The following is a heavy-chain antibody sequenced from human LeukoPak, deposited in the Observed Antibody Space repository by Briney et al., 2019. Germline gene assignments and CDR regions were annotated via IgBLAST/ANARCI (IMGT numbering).Heavy chain of an antibody. CDR1: GGSFSGYY. CDR3: VRLVGGDIDY. CDR2: INHSGST. D-gene: IGHD5-12*01. J-gene: IGHJ4*02. Sequence: SETLSLTCAVYGGSFSGYYWSWIRQPPGKGLEWIGEINHSGSTNYNPSLKSRVTISVDTSKNQFSLKLSSVTAADTAVYYCVRLVGGDIDYWGQGTLVTVSS. V-gene: IGHV4-34*01.